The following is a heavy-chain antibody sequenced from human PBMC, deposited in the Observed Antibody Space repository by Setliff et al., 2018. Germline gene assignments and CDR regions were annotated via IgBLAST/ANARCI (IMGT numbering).Heavy chain of an antibody. D-gene: IGHD3-22*01. J-gene: IGHJ4*02. CDR1: GGSISSGDYY. CDR3: ARESRYYYDNLGTLDY. Sequence: LSLTCTVSGGSISSGDYYWSWIRQPPGKGLEWIGYIYSSGSTYYNPSLKSRVSISVDTSKNQFSLKLSSVTAADTAVYYCARESRYYYDNLGTLDYWGQGTLVTAPQ. V-gene: IGHV4-30-4*08. CDR2: IYSSGST.